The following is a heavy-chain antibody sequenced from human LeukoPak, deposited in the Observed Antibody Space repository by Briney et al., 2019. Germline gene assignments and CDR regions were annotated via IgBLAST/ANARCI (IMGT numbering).Heavy chain of an antibody. V-gene: IGHV3-30*04. CDR1: GFTFNTYA. CDR2: ISFDGRNK. Sequence: PGGSLRLSCAASGFTFNTYAMHWVRQAPGKGLEWVAVISFDGRNKYYTDSVEGRFTISRDNSKNTLYLQMNSLREDDTAMYYCARRPLPSTLATVQLDYWGQGTLVTVSS. J-gene: IGHJ4*02. CDR3: ARRPLPSTLATVQLDY. D-gene: IGHD5-12*01.